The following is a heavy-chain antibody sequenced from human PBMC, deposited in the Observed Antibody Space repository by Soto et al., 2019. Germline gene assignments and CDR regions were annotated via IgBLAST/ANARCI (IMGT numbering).Heavy chain of an antibody. Sequence: VQLVESGGGVVPPGRSLRLSCAASGFTFSDYAMHWVRQAPGKGLEWVAVVYHDGRNTHYADSVKGRFTISRDSSKNTVSLEMTSLRAEDTAVYYCAKGGRQWLVTSDFNYWGQGALVTVSS. V-gene: IGHV3-30*18. D-gene: IGHD6-19*01. J-gene: IGHJ4*02. CDR3: AKGGRQWLVTSDFNY. CDR1: GFTFSDYA. CDR2: VYHDGRNT.